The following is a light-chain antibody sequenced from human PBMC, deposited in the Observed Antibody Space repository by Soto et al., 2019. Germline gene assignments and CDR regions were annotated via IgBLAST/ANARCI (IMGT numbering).Light chain of an antibody. J-gene: IGKJ5*01. V-gene: IGKV3-11*01. CDR1: PSVTNY. CDR3: QQRHMWPIT. Sequence: EIVLTQSPATLSLSPGERATLSCRASPSVTNYLAWYQQKPGQAPRILIYGAFNRATGIPARFSGSGSGTDFTLTISSLEPEDSAVYYCQQRHMWPITFGQGTRLEIK. CDR2: GAF.